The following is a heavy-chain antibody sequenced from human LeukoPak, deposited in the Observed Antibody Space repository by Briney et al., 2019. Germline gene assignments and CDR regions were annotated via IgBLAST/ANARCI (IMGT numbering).Heavy chain of an antibody. CDR2: ITSSGSSM. D-gene: IGHD3-9*01. CDR1: GFTFSGYS. CDR3: TRDIDDVLTGDDAFDV. J-gene: IGHJ3*01. Sequence: GGSLRLSCAGSGFTFSGYSLNWVRQAPGTGLEWVSSITSSGSSMYYADSVEGRFTISRDNAESSVYLQMNSLRVDDTGLYYCTRDIDDVLTGDDAFDVWGQGTVVTVSS. V-gene: IGHV3-21*03.